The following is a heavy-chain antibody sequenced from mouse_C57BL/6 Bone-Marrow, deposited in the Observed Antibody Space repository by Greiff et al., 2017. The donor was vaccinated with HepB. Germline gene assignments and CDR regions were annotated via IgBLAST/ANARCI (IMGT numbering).Heavy chain of an antibody. CDR2: INPNYGTT. CDR3: AKRGNREGNYAMDY. CDR1: GYSFTDYN. Sequence: VQLQQSGPELVKPGASVKISCKASGYSFTDYNMNWVKQSNGKSLEWIGVINPNYGTTSYNQKFKGKATLTVDQSSSTAYMQLNSLTSEDSAVYYCAKRGNREGNYAMDYWGQGTSVTVSS. J-gene: IGHJ4*01. V-gene: IGHV1-39*01.